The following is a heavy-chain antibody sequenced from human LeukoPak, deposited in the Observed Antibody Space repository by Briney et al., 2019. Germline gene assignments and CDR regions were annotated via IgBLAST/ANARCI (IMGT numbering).Heavy chain of an antibody. V-gene: IGHV3-7*03. CDR3: ARGGFGPSDALDI. CDR1: GFTFSSYW. J-gene: IGHJ3*02. Sequence: GSLRLSCAASGFTFSSYWMSWVRQAPGKGLEWVANIKQDGSEKYYVDSVKGRFTISRDNSENKLSLQMNSLRAEDTAVYYCARGGFGPSDALDIWGQGTMVTVSS. CDR2: IKQDGSEK. D-gene: IGHD3-10*01.